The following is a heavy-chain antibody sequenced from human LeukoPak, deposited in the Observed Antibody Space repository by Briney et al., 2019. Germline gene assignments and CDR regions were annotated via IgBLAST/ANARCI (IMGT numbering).Heavy chain of an antibody. D-gene: IGHD3-10*01. CDR1: GDSISPYY. CDR3: ARAYYYGSGSYYDY. Sequence: SETLSLTCTVSGDSISPYYWSWIRQPPGKGLEWIGYIYYTGSGSTSNNPSLKSRVTISVDTSKNQFSLKLSSVTAADTAVYYCARAYYYGSGSYYDYWGQGTLVTVSS. CDR2: IYYTGSGST. V-gene: IGHV4-59*12. J-gene: IGHJ4*02.